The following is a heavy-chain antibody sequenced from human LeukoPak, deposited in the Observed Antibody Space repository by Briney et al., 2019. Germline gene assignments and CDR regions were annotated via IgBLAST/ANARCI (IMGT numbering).Heavy chain of an antibody. CDR2: IYYSGST. V-gene: IGHV4-59*08. CDR1: GGSISSYY. D-gene: IGHD1-26*01. J-gene: IGHJ6*02. CDR3: ARQRSTSGDYYYGMDV. Sequence: SETLSLTCTVSGGSISSYYWSWIRQPPGKGLEWIGYIYYSGSTNYNPSLKSRVTISVDTSKNQFSLKLSSVTAADTAVYYCARQRSTSGDYYYGMDVWGQGTTVTVSS.